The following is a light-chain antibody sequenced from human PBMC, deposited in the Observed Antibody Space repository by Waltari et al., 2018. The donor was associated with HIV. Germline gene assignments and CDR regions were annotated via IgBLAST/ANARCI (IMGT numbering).Light chain of an antibody. CDR2: RNN. J-gene: IGLJ3*02. CDR3: AAWDDSLSGWV. Sequence: QSVLTQSPSASGTPGQRVPISCPGSSSNIGRTDVYWYQQLPGTAPKLLIYRNNQRPSGVPDRFSGSKSGTSASLAISGLRSEDEADYYCAAWDDSLSGWVFGGGTKLTVL. CDR1: SSNIGRTD. V-gene: IGLV1-47*01.